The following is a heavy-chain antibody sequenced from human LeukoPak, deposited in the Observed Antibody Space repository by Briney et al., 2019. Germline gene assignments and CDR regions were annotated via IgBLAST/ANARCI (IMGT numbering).Heavy chain of an antibody. CDR2: IYTSGST. J-gene: IGHJ4*02. CDR3: ARGSRYSSSWDYFDY. D-gene: IGHD6-13*01. V-gene: IGHV4-61*02. Sequence: SETLSLTCTVSGGSISSGSYYWSWIRQPAGKGLEWIGRIYTSGSTNYNPSLKSRLSLSVDTSKNQISLRLSSATAADTAVYYCARGSRYSSSWDYFDYWGQGTLVTVSS. CDR1: GGSISSGSYY.